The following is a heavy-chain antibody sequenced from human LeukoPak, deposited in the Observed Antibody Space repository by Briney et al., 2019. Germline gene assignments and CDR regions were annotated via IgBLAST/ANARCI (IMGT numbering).Heavy chain of an antibody. D-gene: IGHD3-10*01. J-gene: IGHJ4*02. Sequence: SETLSLTCTVSGVSITTYYWSWIRQPPGKRLEWIGYIYHSGSTNYNPSLKSRVAISVDTSKNEFSLKLTSVTAADTAVYYCAREANYYGSGSYFEGTFDYWGQGSLVTVSS. CDR2: IYHSGST. V-gene: IGHV4-59*13. CDR3: AREANYYGSGSYFEGTFDY. CDR1: GVSITTYY.